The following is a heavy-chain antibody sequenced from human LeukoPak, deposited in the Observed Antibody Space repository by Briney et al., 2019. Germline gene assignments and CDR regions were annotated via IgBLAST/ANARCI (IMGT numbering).Heavy chain of an antibody. J-gene: IGHJ6*02. CDR1: GYTLTELS. CDR3: ATDSTGIVVVPAAHGMDV. V-gene: IGHV1-24*01. CDR2: CDPEDGET. D-gene: IGHD2-2*01. Sequence: ASVKVSCKVSGYTLTELSMHWVRQAPGKWLEWMGGCDPEDGETIYAQKFQGRVTMTKDTSTDTAYMELSSLRSEDTAVYYCATDSTGIVVVPAAHGMDVWGQGTTVTVSS.